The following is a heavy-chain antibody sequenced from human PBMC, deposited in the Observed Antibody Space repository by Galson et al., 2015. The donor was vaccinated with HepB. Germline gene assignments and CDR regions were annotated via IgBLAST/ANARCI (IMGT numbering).Heavy chain of an antibody. Sequence: SLRLSCAASGFTFSSYEMNWVRRAPGKGLEWLSYISSSGNSIFYADSVKGRFTISRDNAKNSLFLQMSSLRDENTAVYYCATLYSSTWWRINWFAPWGQGALVTVSS. V-gene: IGHV3-48*03. CDR3: ATLYSSTWWRINWFAP. D-gene: IGHD6-13*01. CDR2: ISSSGNSI. CDR1: GFTFSSYE. J-gene: IGHJ5*02.